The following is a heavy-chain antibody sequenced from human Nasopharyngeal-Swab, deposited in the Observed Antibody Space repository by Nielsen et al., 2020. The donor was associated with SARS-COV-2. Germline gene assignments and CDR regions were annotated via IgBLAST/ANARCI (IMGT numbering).Heavy chain of an antibody. CDR2: VAPEDGQP. Sequence: ASVKVSCKVSGYTLTVLPIHWVRHAPANAPARLRTVAPEDGQPIYAQNFQGRVTMTEDTSTYTAYLELSSLRSEDTAVYYCASEGSGVFGVVIYAFDIWGPGTLVTVSS. J-gene: IGHJ3*02. V-gene: IGHV1-24*01. CDR1: GYTLTVLP. D-gene: IGHD3-3*01. CDR3: ASEGSGVFGVVIYAFDI.